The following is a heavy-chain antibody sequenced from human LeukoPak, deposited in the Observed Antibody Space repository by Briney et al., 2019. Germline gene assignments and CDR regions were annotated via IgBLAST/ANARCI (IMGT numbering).Heavy chain of an antibody. CDR1: GFMFSSYG. Sequence: GGSLRLSCAASGFMFSSYGMHWVRQAPGKGLEWVAFIRYDGSDKFYADSVMGRFTISRDNSKNTRYLQMNSLKAEDTAVYYCAKDAEKYWKAQVDYWGQGTLVTVSS. CDR2: IRYDGSDK. CDR3: AKDAEKYWKAQVDY. V-gene: IGHV3-30*02. J-gene: IGHJ4*02. D-gene: IGHD2/OR15-2a*01.